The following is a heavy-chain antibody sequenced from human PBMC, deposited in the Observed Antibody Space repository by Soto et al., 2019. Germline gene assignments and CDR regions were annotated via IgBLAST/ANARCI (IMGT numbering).Heavy chain of an antibody. Sequence: ASVKVSCKSSGYTFTSYGISWVRQAPGQGLEWMGWISAYNGNTNYAQKLQGRVTMTTDTSTSTAYMELRSLRSDDTAVYYCAREKAEMATKMTPFGYWGQGTLVTVSS. J-gene: IGHJ4*02. CDR3: AREKAEMATKMTPFGY. CDR1: GYTFTSYG. D-gene: IGHD1-26*01. V-gene: IGHV1-18*01. CDR2: ISAYNGNT.